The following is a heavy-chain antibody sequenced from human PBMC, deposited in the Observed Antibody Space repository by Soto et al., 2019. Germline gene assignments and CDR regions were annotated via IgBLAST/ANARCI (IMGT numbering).Heavy chain of an antibody. Sequence: GGSLRLSCAASGFTFSSYAMSWVRQAPGKGLEWVGRIKSKTDGGTTDYAAPVKGRFTISRDDSKNTPYLQMNSLKTEDTAVYYCTTDPVARHVWGQGTLVTVSS. CDR3: TTDPVARHV. V-gene: IGHV3-15*01. D-gene: IGHD5-12*01. J-gene: IGHJ4*02. CDR2: IKSKTDGGTT. CDR1: GFTFSSYA.